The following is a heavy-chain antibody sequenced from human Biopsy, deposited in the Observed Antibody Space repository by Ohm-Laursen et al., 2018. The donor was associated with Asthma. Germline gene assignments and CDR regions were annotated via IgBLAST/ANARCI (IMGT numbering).Heavy chain of an antibody. CDR2: INSVFGTT. Sequence: SSVKVSCKPLGGTFNTYVIGWVRQAPGQGLEWMGGINSVFGTTTYPQKFQDRVTITADDSTSTVYMELSSLRSEDTAVYYCARKAGSCISRTCYALDFWGQGTLVTVSS. V-gene: IGHV1-69*01. CDR1: GGTFNTYV. CDR3: ARKAGSCISRTCYALDF. D-gene: IGHD2-2*01. J-gene: IGHJ4*02.